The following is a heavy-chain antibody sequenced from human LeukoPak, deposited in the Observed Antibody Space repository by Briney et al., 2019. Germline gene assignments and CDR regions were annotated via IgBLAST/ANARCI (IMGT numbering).Heavy chain of an antibody. J-gene: IGHJ4*02. CDR2: ISSSSSTI. CDR1: GFTVSSNY. V-gene: IGHV3-48*01. D-gene: IGHD3-3*01. Sequence: PGGSLRLSCAASGFTVSSNYMSWVRQAPGKGLEWVSYISSSSSTIYYADSVKGRFTISRDNAKNSLYLQMNSLRAEDTAVYYCARDTIFGVVRYWGQGTLVTVSS. CDR3: ARDTIFGVVRY.